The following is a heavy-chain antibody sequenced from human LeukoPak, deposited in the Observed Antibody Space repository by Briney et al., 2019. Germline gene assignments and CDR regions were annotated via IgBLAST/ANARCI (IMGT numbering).Heavy chain of an antibody. D-gene: IGHD2-2*01. Sequence: ASVKVSCKASGYTFTGYYMHWVRQAPGRGLEWMGWINPNSGATKYAQKFQGRVTMTRDTSISTAYMEVSRLRFDDTAVYYCARDGGWYQLLWWFDPWGQGTLVTVSS. CDR3: ARDGGWYQLLWWFDP. V-gene: IGHV1-2*02. CDR1: GYTFTGYY. CDR2: INPNSGAT. J-gene: IGHJ5*02.